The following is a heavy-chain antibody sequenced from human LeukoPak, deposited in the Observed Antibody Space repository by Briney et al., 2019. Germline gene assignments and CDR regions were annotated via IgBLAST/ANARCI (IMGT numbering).Heavy chain of an antibody. D-gene: IGHD5-12*01. CDR3: AKGNSGYNSGYYYHFFDY. V-gene: IGHV3-23*01. Sequence: PGGSLRLSYAASGFTFNTYAISWVHQAPGKGRERVSCIGGGGGTYYADSLKGRFTISRDNSKNTLYLQMNSLRAEDTAVYYCAKGNSGYNSGYYYHFFDYWGQGTLVTVSS. CDR1: GFTFNTYA. CDR2: IGGGGGT. J-gene: IGHJ4*02.